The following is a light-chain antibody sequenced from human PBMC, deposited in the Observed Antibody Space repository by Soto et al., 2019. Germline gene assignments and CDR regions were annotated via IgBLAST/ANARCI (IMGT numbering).Light chain of an antibody. CDR1: QSVGNT. CDR2: AAS. J-gene: IGKJ4*01. Sequence: EIVMTQSQATLSVSPGERATLSCRASQSVGNTLSWYQQKPGQAPRLLMYAASTRATGIPARFSGSGSGTEFTLTISSLQSEDFAVYYCQQYNNWPLTFGGGTKVDIK. CDR3: QQYNNWPLT. V-gene: IGKV3-15*01.